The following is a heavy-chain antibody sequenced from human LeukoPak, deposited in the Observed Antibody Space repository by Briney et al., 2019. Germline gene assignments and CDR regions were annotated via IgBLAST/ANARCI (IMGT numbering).Heavy chain of an antibody. CDR1: GYGFTTYW. CDR3: ARQWLFDC. D-gene: IGHD5-12*01. J-gene: IGHJ4*02. CDR2: INPAYSDT. Sequence: GESLKISCKGSGYGFTTYWIAWVRQMPGKGLEWMGIINPAYSDTRYSPSFQGQVTISADKSISTAYLQWSSLMASDTAMYYCARQWLFDCWGQGTLVTVSS. V-gene: IGHV5-51*01.